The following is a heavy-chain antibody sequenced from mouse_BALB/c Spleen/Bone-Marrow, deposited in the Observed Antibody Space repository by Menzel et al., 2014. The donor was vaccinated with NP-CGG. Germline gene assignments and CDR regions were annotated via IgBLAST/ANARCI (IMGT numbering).Heavy chain of an antibody. CDR1: GYTFTDYY. V-gene: IGHV1-84*02. CDR3: ARGITTATFAY. Sequence: LVESGPELVKPGASVKISCKASGYTFTDYYINWVKQKPGQGLEWIGWIYPRNNNTKYNERFKDKATLTVDTPSSTAYMQLSSLTSEDTAVYFCARGITTATFAYWGQGTLVTVSA. J-gene: IGHJ3*01. D-gene: IGHD1-2*01. CDR2: IYPRNNNT.